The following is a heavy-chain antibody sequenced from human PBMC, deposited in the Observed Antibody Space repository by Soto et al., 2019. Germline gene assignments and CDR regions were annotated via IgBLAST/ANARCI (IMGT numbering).Heavy chain of an antibody. V-gene: IGHV4-4*07. Sequence: PSETLSLTCTVSDDFISSYYWNWIRQPVGKGLEWIGRVSTNGATNYNPSLESRVTMSVDTSKNQFSLKLTSVTAADTAVYFCARADYEILTGSYAMDVWGQGTTVTVSS. CDR3: ARADYEILTGSYAMDV. J-gene: IGHJ6*02. CDR2: VSTNGAT. D-gene: IGHD3-9*01. CDR1: DDFISSYY.